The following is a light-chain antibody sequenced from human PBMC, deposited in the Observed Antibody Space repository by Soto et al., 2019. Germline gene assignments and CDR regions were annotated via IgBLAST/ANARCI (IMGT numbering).Light chain of an antibody. CDR2: GAS. V-gene: IGKV3-15*01. CDR3: QQYNNWPPRT. J-gene: IGKJ1*01. Sequence: EIVMTQSPATLSVSPGDRATLSCRASQSVSSIAWYQQKPGQPPRLLIYGASRRATNIPARFSGGGSDTEFTLTISTLQSEDFAVYHCQQYNNWPPRTFGQGTKVDIK. CDR1: QSVSS.